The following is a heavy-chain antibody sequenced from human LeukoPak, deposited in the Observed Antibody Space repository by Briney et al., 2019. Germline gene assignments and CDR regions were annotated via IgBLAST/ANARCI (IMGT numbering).Heavy chain of an antibody. CDR2: ISYDGSNK. D-gene: IGHD1-26*01. V-gene: IGHV3-30*03. CDR3: AGEQLLYYHATNDAFDV. J-gene: IGHJ3*01. CDR1: GFTFSSYG. Sequence: GGSLRLSCAASGFTFSSYGMHWVRQAPGKGLEWVAVISYDGSNKYYADSVKGRFTISRDNSKNTLYLQMNSLRAEDTAVYYCAGEQLLYYHATNDAFDVWGQGTKVTVSS.